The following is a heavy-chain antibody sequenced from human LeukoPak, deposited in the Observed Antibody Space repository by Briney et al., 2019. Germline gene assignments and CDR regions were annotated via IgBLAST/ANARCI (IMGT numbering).Heavy chain of an antibody. J-gene: IGHJ6*02. V-gene: IGHV4-31*03. CDR3: ARVAYEWESPYYGMDV. D-gene: IGHD1-26*01. CDR1: GGSISSGGYY. CDR2: IYYSGST. Sequence: SQTLSLTCTVSGGSISSGGYYWSWLRPHPGKGLDWIGYIYYSGSTHYNPSLKSRVTISVDTSKNQFSLKLSSVTAADTAVYYCARVAYEWESPYYGMDVWGQGTTVTVSS.